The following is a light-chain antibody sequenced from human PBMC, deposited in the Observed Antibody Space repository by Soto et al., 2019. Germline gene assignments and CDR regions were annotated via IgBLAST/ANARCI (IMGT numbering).Light chain of an antibody. V-gene: IGLV2-14*01. Sequence: QSALTQPASVSGSPGQSITISCTGTSSDIGTYHYVSWYQQHPGKPPQLIISEVKVRPSGVSSRFSGSKSGNTASLIISGLQAEDEADYYCSSYRRSNTLVFGTGTKVTVL. CDR1: SSDIGTYHY. J-gene: IGLJ1*01. CDR2: EVK. CDR3: SSYRRSNTLV.